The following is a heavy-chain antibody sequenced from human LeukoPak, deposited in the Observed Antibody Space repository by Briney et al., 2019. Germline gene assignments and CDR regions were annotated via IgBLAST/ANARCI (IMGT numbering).Heavy chain of an antibody. Sequence: PGGSLRLSCAASGLTVSDNYMSWVRQAPGKGLEWVSVLYSGGDTFYADSVRGRFTISRDISKNSLYLQMNNLRAEDTAVYYCARGPVSSGTWDYFDYWGQGTLVTVSS. V-gene: IGHV3-53*01. J-gene: IGHJ4*02. D-gene: IGHD6-13*01. CDR2: LYSGGDT. CDR1: GLTVSDNY. CDR3: ARGPVSSGTWDYFDY.